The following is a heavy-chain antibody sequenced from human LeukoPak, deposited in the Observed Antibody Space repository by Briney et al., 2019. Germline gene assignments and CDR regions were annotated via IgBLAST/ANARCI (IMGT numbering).Heavy chain of an antibody. CDR3: ARLGRLVFYFDY. CDR1: GGSISSTSYY. CDR2: IHYSGST. Sequence: PSETLSLTCTVSGGSISSTSYYWDWIRQPPGKGLERIGSIHYSGSTYYNPSLKSRVTISLDTSRNQFSLKLSSVTAADTAVYYCARLGRLVFYFDYWGQGTLVSVSS. D-gene: IGHD1-26*01. V-gene: IGHV4-39*01. J-gene: IGHJ4*02.